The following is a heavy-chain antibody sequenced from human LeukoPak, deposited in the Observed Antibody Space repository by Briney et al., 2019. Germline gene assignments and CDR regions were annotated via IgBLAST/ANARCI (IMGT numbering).Heavy chain of an antibody. D-gene: IGHD3-10*01. CDR3: ARDLWFGELWQLDY. CDR2: ISYDGSNK. J-gene: IGHJ4*02. Sequence: PGGSLRLSCAASGFTSSSYAMHWVRQAPGKGLEWVAVISYDGSNKYYADSVKGRFTISRDNSKNTLYLQMNSLRAEDTAVYYCARDLWFGELWQLDYWGQGTLVTVSS. V-gene: IGHV3-30-3*01. CDR1: GFTSSSYA.